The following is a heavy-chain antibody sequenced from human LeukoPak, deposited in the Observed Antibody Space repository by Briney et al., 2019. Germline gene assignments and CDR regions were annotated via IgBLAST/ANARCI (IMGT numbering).Heavy chain of an antibody. CDR3: AKGGTEYSSTWPFDY. J-gene: IGHJ4*02. D-gene: IGHD6-13*01. Sequence: SETRSLTCAVYNGSFSGHYWTWIRQPPGKGLEWIGEINQSGTMNYNPSLRSRVNMSLDRTNNQFSLKLTSVTAADTAVYYCAKGGTEYSSTWPFDYWGQGTPVTVSS. V-gene: IGHV4-34*01. CDR1: NGSFSGHY. CDR2: INQSGTM.